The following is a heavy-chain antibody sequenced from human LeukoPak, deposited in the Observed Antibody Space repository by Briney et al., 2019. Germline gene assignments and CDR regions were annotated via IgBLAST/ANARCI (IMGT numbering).Heavy chain of an antibody. D-gene: IGHD6-13*01. CDR1: GDSVSSNSAA. V-gene: IGHV6-1*01. Sequence: SQTLSLTCAISGDSVSSNSAAWNWIRQSPSRGLEWLGRTYYRSKWYNDYAVSVKSRITINPDTSKNQFSLKLSSVTAADTAVYYCARRYSSSWYKGLENWFDPWGQGTLVTVSS. J-gene: IGHJ5*02. CDR3: ARRYSSSWYKGLENWFDP. CDR2: TYYRSKWYN.